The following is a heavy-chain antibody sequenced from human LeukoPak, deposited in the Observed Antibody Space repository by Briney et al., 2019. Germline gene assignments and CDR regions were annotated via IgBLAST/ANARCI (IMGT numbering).Heavy chain of an antibody. D-gene: IGHD6-13*01. Sequence: SETLSLTCTVSGGSLSSNDHYWSWIRQPPGKGLEWIAYIYYSGTTYYNPSHLSRVSISVDTSKSQFSLKLSSVTAADTAVYYCARGDSSSWSFKIWGQGTLVTVSS. CDR3: ARGDSSSWSFKI. V-gene: IGHV4-30-4*01. J-gene: IGHJ4*02. CDR2: IYYSGTT. CDR1: GGSLSSNDHY.